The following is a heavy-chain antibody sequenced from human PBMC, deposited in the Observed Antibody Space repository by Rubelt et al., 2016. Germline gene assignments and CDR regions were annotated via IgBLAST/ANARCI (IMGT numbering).Heavy chain of an antibody. J-gene: IGHJ4*02. CDR1: GVSIRSRYY. V-gene: IGHV4-39*07. D-gene: IGHD1-26*01. CDR3: AREYSGSSRTDS. CDR2: INYSGST. Sequence: QLQLQESGPELLKPSETLSLICSVSGVSIRSRYYWGWLRQSPGKGLEWIGSINYSGSTCYNPSLKSRVTISVDTSKNQFFVRLSAVTAADTAIYYCAREYSGSSRTDSWGQGTLVTVSS.